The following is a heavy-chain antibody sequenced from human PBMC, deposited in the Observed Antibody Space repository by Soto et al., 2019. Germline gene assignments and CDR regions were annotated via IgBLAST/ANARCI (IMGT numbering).Heavy chain of an antibody. J-gene: IGHJ4*02. D-gene: IGHD2-21*02. V-gene: IGHV3-72*01. CDR2: IRNKANSYTT. Sequence: EVQLVESGGGLVQPGGSLRLSCAASGFTFSDHYMDWVRHAPGRGLEWVGRIRNKANSYTTQYAASVKGRFTISRDDSENSLYLQMNSLKTEETAVYYCARVKVRIVTSIFDYWGQGTLVTVSS. CDR3: ARVKVRIVTSIFDY. CDR1: GFTFSDHY.